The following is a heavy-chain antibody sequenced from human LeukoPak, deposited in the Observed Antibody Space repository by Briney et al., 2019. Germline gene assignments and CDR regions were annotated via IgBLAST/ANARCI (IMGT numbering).Heavy chain of an antibody. CDR3: ARGFSYYDFWSGYYGPRYGMDV. V-gene: IGHV3-7*01. J-gene: IGHJ6*02. CDR2: IKQDGSEK. D-gene: IGHD3-3*01. Sequence: GGSLRLSCAASRFTFSSYWMSWVRQAPGKGLEWVANIKQDGSEKYYVDSVKGRFTISRDNAKNSLYLQMNSLRAEDTAVYYCARGFSYYDFWSGYYGPRYGMDVWGQGTLVTVSS. CDR1: RFTFSSYW.